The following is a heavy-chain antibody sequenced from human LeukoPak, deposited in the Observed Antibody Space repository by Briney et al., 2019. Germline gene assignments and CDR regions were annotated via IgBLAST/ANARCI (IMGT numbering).Heavy chain of an antibody. CDR2: ITWNSDDM. J-gene: IGHJ3*02. V-gene: IGHV3-9*01. Sequence: GRSLRLSCAASGFSFEAYGMYWVRQAPGKGLEWVSGITWNSDDMAYADSVKGRFTISRDSAKNSLYLQLDSLRAEDTAVYYCAREVPGTLDDGFDIWGQGTMVTVSS. CDR1: GFSFEAYG. CDR3: AREVPGTLDDGFDI.